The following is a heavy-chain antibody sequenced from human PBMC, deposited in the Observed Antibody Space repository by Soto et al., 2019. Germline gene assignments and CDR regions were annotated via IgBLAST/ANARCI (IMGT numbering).Heavy chain of an antibody. J-gene: IGHJ4*02. CDR2: IYQSGST. D-gene: IGHD2-8*01. CDR3: ARVGETNGYYYFDY. V-gene: IGHV4-30-2*01. CDR1: GGSISVSAYS. Sequence: SETLSRTCAVSGGSISVSAYSWSWIRQPPGQGLEWVGYIYQSGSTYYNPSLKSRVTISLDRSKNQFSLMLNSVTAADTAVYYCARVGETNGYYYFDYWGQGTLVTVSS.